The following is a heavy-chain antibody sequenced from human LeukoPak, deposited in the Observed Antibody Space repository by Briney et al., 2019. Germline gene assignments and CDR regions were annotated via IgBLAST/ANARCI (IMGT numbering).Heavy chain of an antibody. CDR3: ARAAAAAGTGFWMDY. CDR1: GGSNSSYY. V-gene: IGHV4-59*01. J-gene: IGHJ4*02. Sequence: SETLSLTCTVSGGSNSSYYWSWIRQPPGKGLEWIGYIYYSGSTNYNPSLKSRVTISVDTSKNQFSLKLSSVTAADTAVYYCARAAAAAGTGFWMDYWGQGTLVTVSS. D-gene: IGHD6-13*01. CDR2: IYYSGST.